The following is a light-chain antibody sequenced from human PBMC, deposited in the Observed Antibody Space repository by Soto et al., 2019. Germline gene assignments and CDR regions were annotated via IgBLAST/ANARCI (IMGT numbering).Light chain of an antibody. CDR1: QSISSY. J-gene: IGKJ1*01. CDR2: AAS. Sequence: DIPMTQSPSSLSASVGDRVTITCRASQSISSYLNWYQQKPGKAPDLLIYAASSLQSGVPSRFSGSGSGTDFTLTISSLQPEDFATYYCQQTYGTPRTFGQGTKVDIK. V-gene: IGKV1-39*01. CDR3: QQTYGTPRT.